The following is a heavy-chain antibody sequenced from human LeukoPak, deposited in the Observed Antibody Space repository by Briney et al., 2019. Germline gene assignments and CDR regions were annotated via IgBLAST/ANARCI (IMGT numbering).Heavy chain of an antibody. Sequence: PGGSLRLSCAASGFTFSSYAMSWVRQAPGKGLEWVSGVSSSGISTYYADSVKGRFVISRDNSKNTLYLQMNSLRAEDTAVYYCARGGSWGSGHFDYWGQGTLVTVSS. J-gene: IGHJ4*02. V-gene: IGHV3-23*01. D-gene: IGHD2-15*01. CDR3: ARGGSWGSGHFDY. CDR2: VSSSGIST. CDR1: GFTFSSYA.